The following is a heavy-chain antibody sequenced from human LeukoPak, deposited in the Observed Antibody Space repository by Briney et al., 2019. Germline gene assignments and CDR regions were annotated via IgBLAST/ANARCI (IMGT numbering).Heavy chain of an antibody. CDR2: INPNSGGT. V-gene: IGHV1-2*04. D-gene: IGHD3-22*01. CDR3: AREGLCYYDNSAYYPH. Sequence: ASVKVSCKASGYTFTGYYIHWVRQAPGQGPEWMGWINPNSGGTNCAEKFQGWVTMTRDTSISTAYMELSRLRSDDTAVYYCAREGLCYYDNSAYYPHWGQGTLVTVSS. CDR1: GYTFTGYY. J-gene: IGHJ4*02.